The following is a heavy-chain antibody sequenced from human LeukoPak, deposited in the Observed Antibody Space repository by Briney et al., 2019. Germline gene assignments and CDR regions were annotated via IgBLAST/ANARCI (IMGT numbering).Heavy chain of an antibody. V-gene: IGHV4-34*01. J-gene: IGHJ4*02. CDR2: INHSGST. CDR3: ARVQNQGYFDY. D-gene: IGHD1-1*01. Sequence: SETLSLTCAVSGGSFSGYYWSWIRQPPGKGLEWIGEINHSGSTNYNPSLKSRVTISVDTSKNQFSLKLSSVTAADTAVYYCARVQNQGYFDYWGQGTLVTVSS. CDR1: GGSFSGYY.